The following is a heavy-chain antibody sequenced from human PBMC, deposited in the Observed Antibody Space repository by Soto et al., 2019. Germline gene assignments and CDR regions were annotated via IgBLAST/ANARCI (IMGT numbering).Heavy chain of an antibody. Sequence: PGGSMGLSSVASGFVFGANAMHWVRQAPGKGLEWVSMISHNGNRQHYADSVKGRFTISRDNSKNTLFLQMDSLRADDTAVYYCARGSGYCSSTSCYEAPGVDPWGQGTLVTVSS. CDR3: ARGSGYCSSTSCYEAPGVDP. CDR1: GFVFGANA. D-gene: IGHD2-2*03. V-gene: IGHV3-30-3*01. J-gene: IGHJ5*02. CDR2: ISHNGNRQ.